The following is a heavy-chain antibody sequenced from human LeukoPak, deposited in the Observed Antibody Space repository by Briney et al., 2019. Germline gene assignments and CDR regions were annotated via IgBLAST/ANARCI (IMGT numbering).Heavy chain of an antibody. CDR3: ARVKKDVVVPAAMRDYYYYGMDV. D-gene: IGHD2-2*01. CDR1: GFTFSSYS. V-gene: IGHV3-21*01. CDR2: ISSSSSYI. Sequence: GGYLRRSCAASGFTFSSYSMNWVRQAPGKGLEWVSSISSSSSYIYYADSVKGRFTISRDNAKNSLYLQMNSLRAEDTAVYYCARVKKDVVVPAAMRDYYYYGMDVWGRGTTVTVSS. J-gene: IGHJ6*02.